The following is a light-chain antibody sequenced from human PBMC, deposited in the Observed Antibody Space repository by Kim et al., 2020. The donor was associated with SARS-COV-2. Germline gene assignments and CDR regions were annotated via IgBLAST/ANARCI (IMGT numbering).Light chain of an antibody. CDR1: QSVSST. CDR2: GAS. V-gene: IGKV3-15*01. CDR3: QQYNNWPPDT. Sequence: SPGESATLSCRASQSVSSTLAWYQQKPGQAPRLLIYGASTRATGIPARFSGSGSGTEFTLTISSLQSEDFAVYYCQQYNNWPPDTFGQGTRLEIK. J-gene: IGKJ5*01.